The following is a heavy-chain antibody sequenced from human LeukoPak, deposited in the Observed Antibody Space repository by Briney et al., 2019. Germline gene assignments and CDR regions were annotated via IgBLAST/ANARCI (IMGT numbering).Heavy chain of an antibody. CDR2: INPNSGGT. CDR3: ARESPQNFRHGMDV. CDR1: GYTFTGYY. J-gene: IGHJ6*02. D-gene: IGHD3-3*01. V-gene: IGHV1-2*02. Sequence: GASVKVSCKASGYTFTGYYMHWVRQAPGQGLEWMGWINPNSGGTNYAQKFQGRVTMTRDTSISTAYMELSRLRSDGTAVYYCARESPQNFRHGMDVWGQGTTVTVSS.